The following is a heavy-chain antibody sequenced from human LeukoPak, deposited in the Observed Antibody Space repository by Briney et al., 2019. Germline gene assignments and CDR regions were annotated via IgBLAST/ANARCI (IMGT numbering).Heavy chain of an antibody. J-gene: IGHJ3*02. CDR1: GFTFSSYA. CDR2: ISYDGSNK. Sequence: GGSLRLSCAASGFTFSSYAMHWVRQAPGKGLEWVAVISYDGSNKYYADSVKGRFTISRDNSKNTLYLQMNSLRAEDTAVYYCARVGAYYYDSSGYYPYYDAFDIWGQGTMVTVSS. V-gene: IGHV3-30*04. D-gene: IGHD3-22*01. CDR3: ARVGAYYYDSSGYYPYYDAFDI.